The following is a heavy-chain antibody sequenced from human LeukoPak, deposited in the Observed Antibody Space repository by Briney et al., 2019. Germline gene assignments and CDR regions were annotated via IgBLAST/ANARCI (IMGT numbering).Heavy chain of an antibody. V-gene: IGHV3-21*01. D-gene: IGHD6-6*01. CDR3: ARDGEVEYSSSYHYYYYMDV. CDR2: ISSSSSYI. CDR1: GFTFSSYS. Sequence: GGSLRLSCAASGFTFSSYSMNWVRQAPGKGLEWVSSISSSSSYIYYADSVKGRFTISRDNAKNSLYLQMNSLRAEDTAVYYCARDGEVEYSSSYHYYYYMDVWGKGTTVTVSS. J-gene: IGHJ6*03.